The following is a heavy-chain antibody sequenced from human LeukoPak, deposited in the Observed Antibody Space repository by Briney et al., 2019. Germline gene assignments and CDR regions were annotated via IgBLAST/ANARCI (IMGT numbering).Heavy chain of an antibody. D-gene: IGHD3-10*01. Sequence: SVKVSCKASGGTFSSYAISWVRQAPGQGLEWMGGIIPIFGTANYAQKFQGRVTITADESTSTAYMELSSLRSEDTAVYYCAADPGPYYYESGSYINWFDPWGQGTLVTVSS. V-gene: IGHV1-69*13. CDR2: IIPIFGTA. CDR1: GGTFSSYA. J-gene: IGHJ5*02. CDR3: AADPGPYYYESGSYINWFDP.